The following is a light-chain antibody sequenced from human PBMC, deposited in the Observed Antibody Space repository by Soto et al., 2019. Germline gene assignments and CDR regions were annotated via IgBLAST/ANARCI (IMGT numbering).Light chain of an antibody. CDR3: QQYCSSPIFT. CDR2: GAS. CDR1: QSVSSSY. Sequence: EIVLTQSPGTLSLSPGERATLSCRASQSVSSSYLAWYQQKPGQAPRLLIFGASSRVTGIPDRFSGSGSGTDFTLPISRLEPEDFAVYYCQQYCSSPIFTFGPGTKVDI. J-gene: IGKJ3*01. V-gene: IGKV3-20*01.